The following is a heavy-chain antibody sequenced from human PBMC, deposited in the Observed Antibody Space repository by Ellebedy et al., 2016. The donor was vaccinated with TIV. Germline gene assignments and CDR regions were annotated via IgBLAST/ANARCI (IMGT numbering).Heavy chain of an antibody. CDR2: LYSGG. V-gene: IGHV4-39*01. CDR3: ARRAYGTGFDS. D-gene: IGHD3/OR15-3a*01. J-gene: IGHJ4*02. Sequence: SETLSLTXTVSGGSISSYYWSWIRQPPGKGLEWIGSLYSGGYYNPSLRSRVTISADSSKNQFSLKVTSVTASDTAVYYCARRAYGTGFDSWGQGTLVTVSS. CDR1: GGSISSYY.